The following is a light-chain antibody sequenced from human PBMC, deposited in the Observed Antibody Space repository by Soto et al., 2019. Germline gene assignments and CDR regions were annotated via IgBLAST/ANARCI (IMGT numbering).Light chain of an antibody. J-gene: IGKJ2*01. CDR2: GAS. Sequence: DFVMTQAPDSLAVSLGERATINCKSSQTVLYNSNNKNHLGWFQQKPGHPPKLLIYGASTRASGVPDRFSGSGSGIDCTLTISSLQAEDVAVYYCQQYYSIPFTFGQGTKLEIK. CDR1: QTVLYNSNNKNH. V-gene: IGKV4-1*01. CDR3: QQYYSIPFT.